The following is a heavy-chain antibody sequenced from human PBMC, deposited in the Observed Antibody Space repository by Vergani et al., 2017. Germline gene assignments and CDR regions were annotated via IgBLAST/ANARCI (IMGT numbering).Heavy chain of an antibody. CDR3: ARPPLKYYDILTGFEY. D-gene: IGHD3-9*01. Sequence: EVQLVQSGAEVKKPGESLKISCKGSGYSFTSYWIGWVRQMPGKGLEWMGIIYPGDSDTRYSPSFQGQVTISADKSISTAYLQWSSLKASDTAMYYCARPPLKYYDILTGFEYWGQGTLVTVSS. CDR2: IYPGDSDT. CDR1: GYSFTSYW. V-gene: IGHV5-51*01. J-gene: IGHJ4*02.